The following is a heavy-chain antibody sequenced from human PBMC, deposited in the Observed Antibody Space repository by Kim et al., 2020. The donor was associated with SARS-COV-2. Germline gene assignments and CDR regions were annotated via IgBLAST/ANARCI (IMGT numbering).Heavy chain of an antibody. D-gene: IGHD3-3*01. J-gene: IGHJ3*01. V-gene: IGHV4-30-4*01. CDR3: ARDPFSITIFGVVITDACDL. CDR2: IYYSGST. Sequence: SETLSLTCTVSGGSISSGDYYWSWIRQPPGKGLEWIGYIYYSGSTYYNPSLKSRVTISVDTSKNQFSLKLSSVTAADTAVYYCARDPFSITIFGVVITDACDLWGQGTMVTVSS. CDR1: GGSISSGDYY.